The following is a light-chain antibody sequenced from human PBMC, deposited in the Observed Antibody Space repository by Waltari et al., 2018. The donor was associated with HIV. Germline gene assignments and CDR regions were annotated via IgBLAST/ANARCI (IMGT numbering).Light chain of an antibody. J-gene: IGKJ5*01. CDR2: RSS. CDR3: MQATHWSIT. CDR1: QSLVDTDGNTY. Sequence: DVVMTQSPLSLPVTLGQPASISCRSSQSLVDTDGNTYLNWFQHGPVQSPWRLIDRSSHRDSGVPDRFSGSGSGTDFTLKISRVEADDIGIYYCMQATHWSITFGQGTRLEIK. V-gene: IGKV2-30*01.